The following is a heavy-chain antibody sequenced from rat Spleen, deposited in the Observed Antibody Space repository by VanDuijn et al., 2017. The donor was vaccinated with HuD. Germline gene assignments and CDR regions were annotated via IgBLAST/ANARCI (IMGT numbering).Heavy chain of an antibody. Sequence: EVQLVESDGGLVQPGSSLKLSCAASGFTFSDYYMAWVRQGPTKGLEWVARISYDGTSTYYRDSVKGRFTISRDNAKSTLYLQMDSLRFEDTATYYCARDLYGDFDYWGQGVMVTVSS. J-gene: IGHJ2*01. V-gene: IGHV5-29*01. D-gene: IGHD1-7*01. CDR2: ISYDGTST. CDR3: ARDLYGDFDY. CDR1: GFTFSDYY.